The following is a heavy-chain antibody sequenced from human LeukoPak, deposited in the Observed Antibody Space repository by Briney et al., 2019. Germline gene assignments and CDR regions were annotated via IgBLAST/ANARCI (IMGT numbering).Heavy chain of an antibody. Sequence: ASVKVSCKTSVYTFTGYYMHWVRQAPGQGLEWMGWINPNSSVANYAQRFQGRVTMTTDTSISAAYMELRWLTSDDTAVYYCARERGGNSPFDSWGQGTLVTVSS. CDR3: ARERGGNSPFDS. CDR2: INPNSSVA. V-gene: IGHV1-2*02. CDR1: VYTFTGYY. J-gene: IGHJ4*02. D-gene: IGHD4-23*01.